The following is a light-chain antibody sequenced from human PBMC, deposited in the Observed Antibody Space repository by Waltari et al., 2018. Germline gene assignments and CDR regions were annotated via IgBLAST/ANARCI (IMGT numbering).Light chain of an antibody. CDR3: ASWDDSLNGRWV. CDR2: RND. V-gene: IGLV1-44*01. J-gene: IGLJ2*01. CDR1: YSNVGANV. Sequence: QSVLTQPPSASGTPGQRVTISCSGRYSNVGANVVDWYQHLPGTAPKLRIYRNDRRPSGVPDRFSASKSGTSASLAISGLRPEDEADYYCASWDDSLNGRWVFGGGTKLTVL.